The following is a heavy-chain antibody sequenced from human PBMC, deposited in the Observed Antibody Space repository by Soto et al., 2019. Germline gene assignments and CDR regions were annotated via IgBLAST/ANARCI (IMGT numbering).Heavy chain of an antibody. V-gene: IGHV5-51*01. Sequence: GESLKISCKGSGYSFTRYWIGWVRQMPGKGLEWMGIIYPRDSDTRYSPSFQGQVTISADKSISTAYLQWSSLKASDTAMYYCATRSRIAAAGTIDYWGQGTLVTVSS. CDR3: ATRSRIAAAGTIDY. CDR2: IYPRDSDT. J-gene: IGHJ4*02. CDR1: GYSFTRYW. D-gene: IGHD6-13*01.